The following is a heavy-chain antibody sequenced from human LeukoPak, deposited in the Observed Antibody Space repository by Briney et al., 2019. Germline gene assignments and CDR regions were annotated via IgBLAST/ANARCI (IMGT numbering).Heavy chain of an antibody. CDR1: GFTVITND. J-gene: IGHJ4*02. V-gene: IGHV3-53*01. Sequence: GGSLRLSCAASGFTVITNDMRWVRQARGKGLEWVSVLYRDGNTKHADSVQARFTISRDNSKNTLYLEMNSLSPDDTAVYYCARGVEPLAANTLAYWGQGTLVTVSS. D-gene: IGHD1-14*01. CDR3: ARGVEPLAANTLAY. CDR2: LYRDGNT.